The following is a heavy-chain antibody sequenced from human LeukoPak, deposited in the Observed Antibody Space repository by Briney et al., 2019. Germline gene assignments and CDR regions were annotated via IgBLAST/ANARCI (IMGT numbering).Heavy chain of an antibody. CDR2: ILYDGSNK. J-gene: IGHJ4*02. CDR3: ARDRGYSSGHPLDY. CDR1: VFTFSTYN. D-gene: IGHD6-19*01. Sequence: GRSLRLSCAASVFTFSTYNMHWVRQAPGKGLEWVALILYDGSNKYYADSVKGRFAISRDNSENTLYLQMNSLRAEDTAVYYCARDRGYSSGHPLDYWSQGTLVTVSS. V-gene: IGHV3-30*09.